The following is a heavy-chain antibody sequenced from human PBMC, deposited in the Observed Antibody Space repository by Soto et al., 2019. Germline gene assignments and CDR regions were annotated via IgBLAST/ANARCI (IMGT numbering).Heavy chain of an antibody. CDR2: IYYSGST. D-gene: IGHD3-22*01. J-gene: IGHJ6*02. CDR1: GGSISSYY. Sequence: SETLSLTCTVSGGSISSYYWSWIRQPPGKGLEWIGYIYYSGSTNYNPSLKSRVTISVDTSKNQFSLKLSSVTAADTAVYYCARGDAHYYGSSGRSRPIYYYGMDVWGQGTTVTVSS. V-gene: IGHV4-59*01. CDR3: ARGDAHYYGSSGRSRPIYYYGMDV.